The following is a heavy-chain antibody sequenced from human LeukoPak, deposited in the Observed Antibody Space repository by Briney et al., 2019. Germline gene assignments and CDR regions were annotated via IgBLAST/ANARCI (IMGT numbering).Heavy chain of an antibody. CDR1: GYTFSSFG. D-gene: IGHD6-19*01. CDR2: ISAYNGNT. CDR3: ARGVAVAGTPSRWFDP. Sequence: ASVKVSCTASGYTFSSFGFMWVRQAPGQGLEWMGWISAYNGNTNYAQKLQGRVTMTTDTSTSTAYMELRSLRSDDTAVYYCARGVAVAGTPSRWFDPWGQGTLVTVSS. V-gene: IGHV1-18*01. J-gene: IGHJ5*02.